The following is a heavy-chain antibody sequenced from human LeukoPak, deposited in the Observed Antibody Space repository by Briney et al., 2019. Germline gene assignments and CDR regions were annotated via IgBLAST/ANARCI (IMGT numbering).Heavy chain of an antibody. CDR2: LSGSGITT. D-gene: IGHD3-10*01. V-gene: IGHV3-23*01. CDR1: GFTFSNSA. CDR3: ARDRDTMVRGGSYYGMDV. Sequence: PGGSLRLSCAASGFTFSNSAMSWVRQAPGKGLEWVSTLSGSGITTYYADSVKGRFTISRDNSKNTLYLQMNSLRAEDTAVYYCARDRDTMVRGGSYYGMDVWGQGTTVTVSS. J-gene: IGHJ6*02.